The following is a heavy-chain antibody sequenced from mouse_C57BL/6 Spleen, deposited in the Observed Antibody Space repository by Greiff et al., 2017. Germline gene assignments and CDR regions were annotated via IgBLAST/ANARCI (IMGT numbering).Heavy chain of an antibody. Sequence: QVQLQQPGAELVKPGASVKLSCKASGYTFTSYWMHWVKQRPGRGLEWIGRIDPNSGGTKYNEKFKSKATLTVDKPSSTAYMQLSSLTSEDSEVYYCARFITTVVATRYWYFDVWGTGTTVTVSS. CDR1: GYTFTSYW. V-gene: IGHV1-72*01. CDR3: ARFITTVVATRYWYFDV. J-gene: IGHJ1*03. CDR2: IDPNSGGT. D-gene: IGHD1-1*01.